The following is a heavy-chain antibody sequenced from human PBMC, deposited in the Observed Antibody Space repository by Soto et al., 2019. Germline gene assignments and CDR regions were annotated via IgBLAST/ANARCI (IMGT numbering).Heavy chain of an antibody. V-gene: IGHV3-72*01. D-gene: IGHD3-10*01. J-gene: IGHJ4*02. CDR1: GFTFSDHY. CDR3: ARAFYASGSYSLDY. CDR2: TRNRANGYTT. Sequence: GGSLILSCAASGFTFSDHYMDWVRQAPAKGLEWVGRTRNRANGYTTEYAASVKGRFTISRDDSKNSLYLQMNSLETEDTAVYYCARAFYASGSYSLDYWGQGALVTVSS.